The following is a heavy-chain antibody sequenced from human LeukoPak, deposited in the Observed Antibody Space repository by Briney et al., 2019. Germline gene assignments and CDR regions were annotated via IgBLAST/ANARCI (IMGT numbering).Heavy chain of an antibody. D-gene: IGHD3-22*01. Sequence: SQTLSLTCAISGDSVSSNSAAWNWIRQSPSRGLEWLGRTYYRSKWYNDYAVSVKSRITINPDTSKNQFSLKLSSVTAADTAVYYRARANYYDSSGYSVDAFDIWGQGTMVTVSS. CDR1: GDSVSSNSAA. V-gene: IGHV6-1*01. CDR3: ARANYYDSSGYSVDAFDI. J-gene: IGHJ3*02. CDR2: TYYRSKWYN.